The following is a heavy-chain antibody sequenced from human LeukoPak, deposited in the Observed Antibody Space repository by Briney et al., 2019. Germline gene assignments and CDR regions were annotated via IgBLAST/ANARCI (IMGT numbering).Heavy chain of an antibody. D-gene: IGHD6-19*01. CDR2: INSDGSST. J-gene: IGHJ4*02. CDR3: ARDSSGGGGY. V-gene: IGHV3-74*01. CDR1: GFTFSIYW. Sequence: PGGSLRPSCAASGFTFSIYWMLWVRQAPGKGLVWVSRINSDGSSTTYADSVKGRFTISRDNAKNTLYLQMNSLRAEDTAVYYCARDSSGGGGYWGQGTLVTVSS.